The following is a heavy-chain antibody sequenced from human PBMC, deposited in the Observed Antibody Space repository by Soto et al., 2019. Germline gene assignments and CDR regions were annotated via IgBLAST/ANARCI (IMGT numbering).Heavy chain of an antibody. D-gene: IGHD3-22*01. CDR2: INPNSGGT. CDR3: ARAPKNYYDSSGYYPQVRVWFDT. Sequence: GASVKVSCKASGYTFTGYYMHWVRQAPGQGLEWMGWINPNSGGTNYAQKFQGRVTMTRDTSISTAYMELSRLRSDDTAVYYCARAPKNYYDSSGYYPQVRVWFDTWGQGTLVTGSS. CDR1: GYTFTGYY. J-gene: IGHJ5*02. V-gene: IGHV1-2*02.